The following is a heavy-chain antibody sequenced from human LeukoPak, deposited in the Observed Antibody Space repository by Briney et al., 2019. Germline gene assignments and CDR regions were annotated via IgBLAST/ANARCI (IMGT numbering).Heavy chain of an antibody. CDR3: AKDIRRYYGSGSHFDY. V-gene: IGHV3-23*01. J-gene: IGHJ4*02. Sequence: GGSLRLSCAASGFTFSNYDMNWVRQAPGKGLEWVSGISDRGGRTYYADSVKGRFTLSRDNAKNSLYLQMNSLRAEDTALYYCAKDIRRYYGSGSHFDYWGQGTLVTVSS. D-gene: IGHD3-10*01. CDR2: ISDRGGRT. CDR1: GFTFSNYD.